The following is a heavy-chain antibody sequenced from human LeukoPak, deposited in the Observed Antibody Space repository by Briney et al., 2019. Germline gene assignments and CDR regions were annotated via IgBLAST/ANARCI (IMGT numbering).Heavy chain of an antibody. Sequence: PSETLSLTCAVYGGSFSGYYWSWIRQPPGKGLEWIGEINHSRSTNYNPSLKSRVTISVDTSKNQFSLKLSSVTAADTAVYYCARGSRDIVLTVYAHTLLYYFDYWGQGTLVTVSS. V-gene: IGHV4-34*01. CDR2: INHSRST. D-gene: IGHD2-8*01. CDR1: GGSFSGYY. J-gene: IGHJ4*02. CDR3: ARGSRDIVLTVYAHTLLYYFDY.